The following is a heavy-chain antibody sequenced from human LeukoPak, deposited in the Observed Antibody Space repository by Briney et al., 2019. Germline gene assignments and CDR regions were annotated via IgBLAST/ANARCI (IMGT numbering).Heavy chain of an antibody. D-gene: IGHD3-16*01. CDR2: VYYSGST. Sequence: SETLSLACTVSGGSISSSSYYWGWIRQPPGKGLEWIGSVYYSGSTYYNPSLKSRVTISVDTSKNQFSLKLSSVTAADTAVYYCASMGGSVSDAFDIRGQGTMVTVSS. V-gene: IGHV4-39*01. J-gene: IGHJ3*02. CDR3: ASMGGSVSDAFDI. CDR1: GGSISSSSYY.